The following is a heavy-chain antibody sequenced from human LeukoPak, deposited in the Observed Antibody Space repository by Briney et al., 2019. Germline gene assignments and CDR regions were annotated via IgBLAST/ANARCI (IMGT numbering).Heavy chain of an antibody. V-gene: IGHV1-8*01. CDR1: GYTFTSYD. CDR2: MNPNSGNT. CDR3: ARGRPLNSGYDFAMWF. Sequence: ASVKVSCKASGYTFTSYDINWVRQATGQGLEWMGWMNPNSGNTGYAQKFQGRVTMTRNTSISTAYMELSSLRSEDTAVYYCARGRPLNSGYDFAMWFWGQGTLVTVSS. J-gene: IGHJ4*02. D-gene: IGHD5-12*01.